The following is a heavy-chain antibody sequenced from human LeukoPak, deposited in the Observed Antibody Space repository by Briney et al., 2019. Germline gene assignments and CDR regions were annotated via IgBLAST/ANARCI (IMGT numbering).Heavy chain of an antibody. CDR1: RYPFSCYW. CDR2: IFPDDSDT. Sequence: GESLKISWWGPRYPFSCYWIAWVREMPGKGLGWWGIIFPDDSDTTYSPFFQGQVTISADKSISTAYLQWSSLKASDTAMYYCARQNRYCSSTNCYGDLDYWGQGSLVTVSS. CDR3: ARQNRYCSSTNCYGDLDY. V-gene: IGHV5-51*01. J-gene: IGHJ4*02. D-gene: IGHD2-2*01.